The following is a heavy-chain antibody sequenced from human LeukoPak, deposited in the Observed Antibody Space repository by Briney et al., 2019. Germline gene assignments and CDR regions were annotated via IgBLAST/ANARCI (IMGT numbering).Heavy chain of an antibody. Sequence: SETLSLTCTVSGGSISSSSYYWGWIRQPPGKGLEWIGSIYYSGSTYYNPSLKSRVTISVDTSKNQFSLKLSSVTAADTAVYYCARDYGVLIVVSLNAFDIWGQGTMVTVSS. CDR3: ARDYGVLIVVSLNAFDI. V-gene: IGHV4-39*07. CDR1: GGSISSSSYY. D-gene: IGHD3-22*01. CDR2: IYYSGST. J-gene: IGHJ3*02.